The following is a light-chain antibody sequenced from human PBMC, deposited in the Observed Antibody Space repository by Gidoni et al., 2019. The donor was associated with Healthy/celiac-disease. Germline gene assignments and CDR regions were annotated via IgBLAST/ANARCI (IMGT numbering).Light chain of an antibody. CDR3: QQSYYTPRT. V-gene: IGKV1-39*01. J-gene: IGKJ1*01. Sequence: DIQRTQTPSSLSASVGDRVTITCRASQSISSYLNWYQQKPGKAPKLLIYAASSLQSGVPSRFSGSGSGTDFTLTISSLQPADFATSYCQQSYYTPRTFGQGTKVEIK. CDR2: AAS. CDR1: QSISSY.